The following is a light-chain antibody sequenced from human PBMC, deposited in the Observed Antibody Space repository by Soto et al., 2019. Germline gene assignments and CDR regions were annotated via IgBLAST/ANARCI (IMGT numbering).Light chain of an antibody. CDR2: STS. CDR1: QGVSSDS. J-gene: IGKJ1*01. Sequence: VLTQSPDTLCLYPGGRATLSCRASQGVSSDSLAWYQQQPGQAPRLLIYSTSNRATGIPDRFSGSGSGTDFTLTIRRLEPEDFALYYCQQYGRSQTFGQGPRWIS. V-gene: IGKV3-20*01. CDR3: QQYGRSQT.